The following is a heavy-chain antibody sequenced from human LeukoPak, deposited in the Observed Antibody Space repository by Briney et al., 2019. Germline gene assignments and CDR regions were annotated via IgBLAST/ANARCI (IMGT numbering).Heavy chain of an antibody. V-gene: IGHV3-15*05. CDR3: TTYLFTASIGDF. Sequence: GGSLRLSCAASGFTLSNAWMGWVRQAPGKGLEWVGRIHTKAEGATTEYAAPVKGRFTISRDDPKNTLYLQMSSLKAEDTAVYYCTTYLFTASIGDFWGQGTLVTVSS. CDR1: GFTLSNAW. J-gene: IGHJ4*02. D-gene: IGHD1-26*01. CDR2: IHTKAEGATT.